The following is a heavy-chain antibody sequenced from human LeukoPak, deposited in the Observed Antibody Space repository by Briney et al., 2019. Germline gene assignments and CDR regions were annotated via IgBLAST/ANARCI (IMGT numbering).Heavy chain of an antibody. Sequence: SETLSLTCTVSGGSISSGDYYWSWIRQPPVKGLEWIGYIYYSGSTYYNPSLKSRVTISVDTSKNQFSLKLSSVTAADTAVYYCAREGGGDSTLDYWGQGTLVTVSS. V-gene: IGHV4-30-4*01. J-gene: IGHJ4*02. CDR1: GGSISSGDYY. D-gene: IGHD2-21*02. CDR3: AREGGGDSTLDY. CDR2: IYYSGST.